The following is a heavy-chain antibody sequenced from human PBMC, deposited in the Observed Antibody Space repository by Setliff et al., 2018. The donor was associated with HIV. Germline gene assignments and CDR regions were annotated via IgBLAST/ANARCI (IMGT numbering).Heavy chain of an antibody. Sequence: LSLTCNISGVSIPTNYWNWIRQPAGKGLEWIGRIYTTGGTNYNPALKSRVAISVDTSENQFSPKLNSVTAADTAVYYCARRGRDGVFIMFATGFDPWGQGALVTVSS. CDR2: IYTTGGT. CDR3: ARRGRDGVFIMFATGFDP. D-gene: IGHD2-8*01. V-gene: IGHV4-4*07. CDR1: GVSIPTNY. J-gene: IGHJ5*02.